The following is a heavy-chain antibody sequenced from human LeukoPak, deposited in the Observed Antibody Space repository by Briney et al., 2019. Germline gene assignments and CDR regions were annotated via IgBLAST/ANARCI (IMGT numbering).Heavy chain of an antibody. D-gene: IGHD3-10*01. J-gene: IGHJ6*02. CDR2: IWYDGSNK. CDR3: ARFRGFGEPRMDV. CDR1: GFTFSSYG. Sequence: PGRSLRLSCAASGFTFSSYGMHWVRQAPGKGLERVAVIWYDGSNKYYADSVKGRFTISRDNSKNTLYLQMNSLRAEDTAVYYCARFRGFGEPRMDVWGQGTTVTVSS. V-gene: IGHV3-33*01.